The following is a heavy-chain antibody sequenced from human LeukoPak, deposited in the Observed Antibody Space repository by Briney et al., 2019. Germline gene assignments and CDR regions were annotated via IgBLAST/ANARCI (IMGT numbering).Heavy chain of an antibody. CDR2: INPNSGGT. CDR1: GYTFTGYY. Sequence: ASVKVSCKASGYTFTGYYMHRVRQAPGQGLEWMGWINPNSGGTNYAQKFQGRVTMTRDTSISTAYMELSRLRSDDTAVYYCARGPTNFISGSYYIRWGQGTLVTVSS. V-gene: IGHV1-2*02. D-gene: IGHD3-10*01. J-gene: IGHJ4*02. CDR3: ARGPTNFISGSYYIR.